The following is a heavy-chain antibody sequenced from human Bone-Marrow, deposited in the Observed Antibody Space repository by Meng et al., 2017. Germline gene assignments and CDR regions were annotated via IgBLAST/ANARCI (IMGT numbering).Heavy chain of an antibody. D-gene: IGHD3-22*01. Sequence: QVQLVQAGAEVQKPGASGKVSCKASGYTFTSYDINWVRQATGQGLEWMGWMNPNSGNTGYAQKFQGRVTMTRNTSISTAYMELSSLRSEDTAVYYCARKYYYDSSGYYSFDYWGQGTLVTVSS. CDR1: GYTFTSYD. CDR3: ARKYYYDSSGYYSFDY. CDR2: MNPNSGNT. J-gene: IGHJ4*02. V-gene: IGHV1-8*01.